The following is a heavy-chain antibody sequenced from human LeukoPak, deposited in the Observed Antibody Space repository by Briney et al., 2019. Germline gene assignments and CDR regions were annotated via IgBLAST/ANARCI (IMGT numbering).Heavy chain of an antibody. Sequence: PSETLSLTCTVSGDSLTAFYWSWLRQSPGAGLEWIGFIHYPASTAYNPSLKSRVTISLETSRNQLSLMLTSLTPADTAMYYCARGSSDVYWYLDVWGRGTLVTVSS. CDR2: IHYPAST. J-gene: IGHJ2*01. V-gene: IGHV4-59*01. CDR1: GDSLTAFY. D-gene: IGHD6-19*01. CDR3: ARGSSDVYWYLDV.